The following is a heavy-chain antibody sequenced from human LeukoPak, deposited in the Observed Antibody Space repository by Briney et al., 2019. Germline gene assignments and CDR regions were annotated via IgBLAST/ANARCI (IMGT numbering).Heavy chain of an antibody. Sequence: ASVKVSCKASGYTFTSYGISWVRQAPGQGLEWMGWISAYNGNTNYAQKLQGRVTMTTDTSTSTAYMELRSLRSDDTAVYYCARDRRSWYYDSSGYPNYGAFDIWGQGTMVTVSS. CDR2: ISAYNGNT. CDR1: GYTFTSYG. V-gene: IGHV1-18*01. J-gene: IGHJ3*02. D-gene: IGHD3-22*01. CDR3: ARDRRSWYYDSSGYPNYGAFDI.